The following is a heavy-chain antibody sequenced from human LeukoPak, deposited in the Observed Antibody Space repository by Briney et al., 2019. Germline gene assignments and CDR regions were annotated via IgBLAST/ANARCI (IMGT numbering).Heavy chain of an antibody. CDR3: ARDGYEQWLSNWFDP. D-gene: IGHD6-19*01. V-gene: IGHV1-2*02. J-gene: IGHJ5*02. Sequence: ASVKVSCKASGYTFTGYYMHWVRQAPGHELKWMGWMYPNRGGTNYAQMFQGRVTMARDTSISTAYMELSRLRSDDTAVYYCARDGYEQWLSNWFDPWGQGTLVTVSS. CDR1: GYTFTGYY. CDR2: MYPNRGGT.